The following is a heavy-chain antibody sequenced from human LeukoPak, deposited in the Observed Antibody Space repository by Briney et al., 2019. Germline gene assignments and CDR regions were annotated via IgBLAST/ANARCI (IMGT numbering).Heavy chain of an antibody. J-gene: IGHJ2*01. D-gene: IGHD4-17*01. CDR3: ARLASHGDYAHWCFDL. V-gene: IGHV4-39*01. CDR2: IYYSGSA. Sequence: PSETLSLTCTVSGGSISSSSYYWGWVRQPPGKGLEWIANIYYSGSAYYNPSLKSRVSISVDTSKNQFSLKLTSVTAAGTAVYYCARLASHGDYAHWCFDLWGRGTLVSVSS. CDR1: GGSISSSSYY.